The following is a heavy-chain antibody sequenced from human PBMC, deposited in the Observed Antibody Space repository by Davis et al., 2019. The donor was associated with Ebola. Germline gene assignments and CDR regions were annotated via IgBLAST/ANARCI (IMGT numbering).Heavy chain of an antibody. CDR2: ISGSGGST. V-gene: IGHV3-23*01. Sequence: ETLSLTCTVSGGSISSSSYYWGWIRQAPGMGLEWVSVISGSGGSTDYADSVKGRFTISRDNSRNTLYLQMNSLRAEDTAVYYCAKRGLGPNRPFDYWGQGTLVTVSS. CDR1: GGSISSSSYY. J-gene: IGHJ4*02. CDR3: AKRGLGPNRPFDY. D-gene: IGHD1-26*01.